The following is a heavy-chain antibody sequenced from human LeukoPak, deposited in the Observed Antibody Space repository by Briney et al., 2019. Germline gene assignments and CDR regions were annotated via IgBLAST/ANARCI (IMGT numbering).Heavy chain of an antibody. CDR1: GYTFTGYY. V-gene: IGHV1-2*02. D-gene: IGHD3-22*01. Sequence: GPVKVSCKASGYTFTGYYMHWVRQAPGQGLEWMGWINPNSGGTNYAQKFQGRVTMTRDTSISTAYMELSRLRSDDTAVYYCARGLRYYDRGGFDIWGQGTMVTVSS. J-gene: IGHJ3*02. CDR2: INPNSGGT. CDR3: ARGLRYYDRGGFDI.